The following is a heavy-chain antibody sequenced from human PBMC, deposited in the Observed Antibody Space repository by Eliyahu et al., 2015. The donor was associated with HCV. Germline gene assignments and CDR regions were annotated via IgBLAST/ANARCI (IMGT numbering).Heavy chain of an antibody. CDR1: GFTFSSXS. V-gene: IGHV3-21*01. J-gene: IGHJ4*02. D-gene: IGHD3-22*01. CDR2: ISSSSSYI. Sequence: EVQLVESGGGLVKPGGSLRLXCATSGFTFSSXSMNWVRQAPGKGLEWVSSISSSSSYIYYADSVKGRFTISRDNAKNSLYLQMNSLRAEDTAVYYCASGSYYDSSGYHDFDYWGQGTLVTVSS. CDR3: ASGSYYDSSGYHDFDY.